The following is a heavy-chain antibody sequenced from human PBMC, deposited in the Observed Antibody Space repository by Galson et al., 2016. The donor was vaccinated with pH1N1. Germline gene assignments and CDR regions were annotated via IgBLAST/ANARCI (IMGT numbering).Heavy chain of an antibody. CDR1: GGSISSGSSY. Sequence: TLSLTCTVSGGSISSGSSYWNWIRQPAGKGLEWIGYIYTSGSTNYNPSLKSRVTISGDTSKNQFSLKLSSVTAADTAVYYCARIEHGDYVGYFDYWGQGTLVTVSS. CDR2: IYTSGST. J-gene: IGHJ4*02. V-gene: IGHV4-61*09. CDR3: ARIEHGDYVGYFDY. D-gene: IGHD4-17*01.